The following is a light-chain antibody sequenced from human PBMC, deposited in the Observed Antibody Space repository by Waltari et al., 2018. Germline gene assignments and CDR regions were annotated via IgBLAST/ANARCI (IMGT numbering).Light chain of an antibody. V-gene: IGKV1-27*01. CDR1: QGIRNY. CDR3: QKYNSAPYT. Sequence: DIKMTQSPSSLSASVGDRVTIPCRASQGIRNYLAWFQHKPGQAPKLLIYAASTLQSGVPSRFSGSGSGTDFTLTISSLQPEDVATYYCQKYNSAPYTFGQGTKLDI. CDR2: AAS. J-gene: IGKJ2*01.